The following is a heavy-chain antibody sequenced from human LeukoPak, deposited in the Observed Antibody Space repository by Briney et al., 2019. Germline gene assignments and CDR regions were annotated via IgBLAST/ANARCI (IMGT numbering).Heavy chain of an antibody. D-gene: IGHD3-22*01. CDR3: ASPYYYDSSGPNAFDI. J-gene: IGHJ3*02. CDR1: GFTVSSNY. Sequence: PGGSLRLSCAASGFTVSSNYMSWVRQAPGKGLEWVSVIYSGGSTYYADSVKGRFTISRDNSKNTLYLQMNSLRAEDTAVYYCASPYYYDSSGPNAFDIWGQGTIVTVSS. V-gene: IGHV3-66*02. CDR2: IYSGGST.